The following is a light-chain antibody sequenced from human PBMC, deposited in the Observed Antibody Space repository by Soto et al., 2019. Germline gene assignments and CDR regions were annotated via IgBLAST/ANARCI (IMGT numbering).Light chain of an antibody. CDR1: QSVSNN. CDR3: QQYDNWPYT. V-gene: IGKV3-15*01. Sequence: EIVMTHSPATLSVSPGERATLSCRASQSVSNNLAWYQQKPSQAPRLLIYGASTRATVIPARFSGSGSGTEFTLTISSLQSEDFAVYFCQQYDNWPYTFGQGTKLEIK. J-gene: IGKJ2*01. CDR2: GAS.